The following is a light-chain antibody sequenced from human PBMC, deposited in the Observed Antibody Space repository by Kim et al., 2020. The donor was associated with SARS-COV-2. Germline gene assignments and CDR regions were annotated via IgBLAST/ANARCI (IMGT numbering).Light chain of an antibody. CDR3: QQYGDSPRWT. J-gene: IGKJ1*01. CDR2: GVS. CDR1: ESVSGNH. Sequence: EIVLTQSPGTLSLSPGERATLSCRATESVSGNHLAWYQQKPDQAPRLLIYGVSRRATGIPDRFSGSGSATDFTLTISRLEPEDVAVYYCQQYGDSPRWTFGQGTKVDIK. V-gene: IGKV3-20*01.